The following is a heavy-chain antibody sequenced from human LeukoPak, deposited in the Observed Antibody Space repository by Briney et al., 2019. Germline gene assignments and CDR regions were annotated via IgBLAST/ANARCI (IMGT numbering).Heavy chain of an antibody. CDR1: GYTFTSYD. Sequence: ASVQVSCKASGYTFTSYDINWVRQATGQGLEWMGWMNPNSGNTGYAQKFQGRVTMTRNTSISTAYMELSSLRSEDTAVYYCARASRGLWFGELDFNWFDPWGQGTLVTVSS. CDR3: ARASRGLWFGELDFNWFDP. J-gene: IGHJ5*02. D-gene: IGHD3-10*01. CDR2: MNPNSGNT. V-gene: IGHV1-8*01.